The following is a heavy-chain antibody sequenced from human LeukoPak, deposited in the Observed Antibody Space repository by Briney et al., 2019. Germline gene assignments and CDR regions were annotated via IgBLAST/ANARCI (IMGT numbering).Heavy chain of an antibody. CDR2: INSDGSST. D-gene: IGHD2-21*02. CDR3: AGPMTEIDY. V-gene: IGHV3-74*01. Sequence: PGGSLRLSCAASGFTFSTYWMHWVRQAPGKGLVWVSHINSDGSSTNYADSVKGRFTISRDNAKNTLYLQMNSLRAEDTAVYYRAGPMTEIDYWGQGTLVTVSS. J-gene: IGHJ4*02. CDR1: GFTFSTYW.